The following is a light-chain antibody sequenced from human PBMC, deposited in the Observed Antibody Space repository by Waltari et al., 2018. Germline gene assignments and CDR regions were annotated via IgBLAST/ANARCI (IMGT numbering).Light chain of an antibody. CDR2: NDN. J-gene: IGLJ3*02. CDR3: AVWDDSLGGV. V-gene: IGLV1-44*01. Sequence: QSVLTQPPSVYGTPGQRVTISCSGSNSNIGGDSVNWYQQVPGTAPKLLIYNDNQGPSGVPDRFSASKSGTSASLAITGLQSEDEADYYCAVWDDSLGGVFGGGTKLTVL. CDR1: NSNIGGDS.